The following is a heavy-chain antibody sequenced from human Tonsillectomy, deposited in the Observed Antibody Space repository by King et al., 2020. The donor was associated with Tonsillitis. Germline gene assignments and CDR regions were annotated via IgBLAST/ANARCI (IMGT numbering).Heavy chain of an antibody. J-gene: IGHJ4*02. Sequence: AMSWVRQAPGKGLEWVSAISGSGGSTYYADSVKGRFTISRDNSKNTLYLQMNSLRAEDTTVYYCAKGPAEVSTGWLDYCGQVPLVTVS. V-gene: IGHV3-23*01. CDR3: AKGPAEVSTGWLDY. CDR2: ISGSGGST. CDR1: A. D-gene: IGHD6-19*01.